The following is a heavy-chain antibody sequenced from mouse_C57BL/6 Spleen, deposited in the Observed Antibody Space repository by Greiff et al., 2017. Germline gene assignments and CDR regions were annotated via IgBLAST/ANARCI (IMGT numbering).Heavy chain of an antibody. CDR2: IDPSDSYT. CDR1: GYTFTSYW. V-gene: IGHV1-50*01. Sequence: QVQLQQPGAELVKPGASVKLSCKASGYTFTSYWMQWVKQRPGQGLEWIGEIDPSDSYTNYNQKFKGKATLTVDTSSSTAYMQRSSLTSEDSAVYYCARLDSFAYWGQGTLVTVSA. J-gene: IGHJ3*01. CDR3: ARLDSFAY.